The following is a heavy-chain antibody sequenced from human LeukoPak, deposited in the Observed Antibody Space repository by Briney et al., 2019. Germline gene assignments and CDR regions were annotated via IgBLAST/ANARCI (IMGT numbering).Heavy chain of an antibody. V-gene: IGHV1-18*01. CDR2: ISAYNGNT. D-gene: IGHD3-22*01. CDR3: ARDLHYYDSSGYYYRYYYYYGMGV. J-gene: IGHJ6*02. CDR1: GYTFTSYG. Sequence: ASVKVSCKASGYTFTSYGISWVRQAPGQGLEWMGWISAYNGNTNYAQKLQGRVTMTTDTSTSTAYMELRSLRSDDTAVYYCARDLHYYDSSGYYYRYYYYYGMGVWGQGTTVTVSS.